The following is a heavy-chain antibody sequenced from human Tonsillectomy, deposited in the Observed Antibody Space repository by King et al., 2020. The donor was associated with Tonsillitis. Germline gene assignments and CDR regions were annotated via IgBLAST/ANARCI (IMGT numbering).Heavy chain of an antibody. Sequence: VQLVESGGGLVQPGGSLRLSCAASGFTFSDHYMDWVRQAPGKGLEWIGRTRSKAYNYTTQYAASVKGRFTISRDDSKSSLYLQMNSLRTEDTAMYYCVRDGGSYYLGAFDIWGQGTLVTVSS. D-gene: IGHD1-26*01. CDR1: GFTFSDHY. V-gene: IGHV3-72*01. CDR3: VRDGGSYYLGAFDI. J-gene: IGHJ3*02. CDR2: TRSKAYNYTT.